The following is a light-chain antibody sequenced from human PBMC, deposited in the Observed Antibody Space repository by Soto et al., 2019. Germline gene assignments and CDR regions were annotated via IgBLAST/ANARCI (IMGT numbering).Light chain of an antibody. CDR2: GAS. Sequence: EIVLPQSPGTLSFSPGESAPLSCRASPSVSGSNLAWYQQKPGPAPRLVIYGASRSATGRPGSFRGRGAGTDVTLTISRRWQEDVAVCYCQQRSNWAPITGGQGTRLEI. V-gene: IGKV3D-20*02. CDR3: QQRSNWAPIT. CDR1: PSVSGSN. J-gene: IGKJ5*01.